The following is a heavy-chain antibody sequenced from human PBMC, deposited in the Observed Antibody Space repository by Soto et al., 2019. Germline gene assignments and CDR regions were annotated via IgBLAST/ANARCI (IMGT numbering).Heavy chain of an antibody. J-gene: IGHJ5*02. Sequence: QVQLVESGGGVVQPGRSLRLSCAASGFTFSSYGMHWVRQAPGKGLEWVAVIWYDGSNKYYADSVKGRFTISRDNSKNALYLEMNSLSAEDTAVYYCARANSSGWTFDPCGQGTLLTVSS. D-gene: IGHD6-19*01. CDR2: IWYDGSNK. CDR1: GFTFSSYG. V-gene: IGHV3-33*01. CDR3: ARANSSGWTFDP.